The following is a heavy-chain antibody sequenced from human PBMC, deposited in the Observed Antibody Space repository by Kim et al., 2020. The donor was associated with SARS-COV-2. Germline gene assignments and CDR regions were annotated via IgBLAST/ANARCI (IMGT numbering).Heavy chain of an antibody. Sequence: YADSVKGRFAISRDNAKNSLYLQMNSLRAEDTAVYYCESVGYSRRDADYWGQGTLVTVSS. J-gene: IGHJ4*02. D-gene: IGHD6-13*01. CDR3: ESVGYSRRDADY. V-gene: IGHV3-11*01.